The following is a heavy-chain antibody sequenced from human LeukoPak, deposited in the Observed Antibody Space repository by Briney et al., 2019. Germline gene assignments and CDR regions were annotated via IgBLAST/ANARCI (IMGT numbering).Heavy chain of an antibody. CDR2: IYYSENT. Sequence: SETLSLTCTVSGGSISSSSYYWGWIRQPPGTGLGWIGSIYYSENTYYNPSLESRLTISVDTSKIQFSLKLSCVTAADTAVYYCARRVWSYYGSGSYYKTPRNYYYYYMDVWGKGTTVTISS. CDR3: ARRVWSYYGSGSYYKTPRNYYYYYMDV. CDR1: GGSISSSSYY. V-gene: IGHV4-39*01. J-gene: IGHJ6*03. D-gene: IGHD3-10*01.